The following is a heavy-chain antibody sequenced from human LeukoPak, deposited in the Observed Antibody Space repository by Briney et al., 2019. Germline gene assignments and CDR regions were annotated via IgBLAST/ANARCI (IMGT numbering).Heavy chain of an antibody. CDR3: ARESHSSSWTDY. V-gene: IGHV3-11*06. D-gene: IGHD6-13*01. Sequence: PGGSLRLSCAASGFTFSDYYMSWIRQAPGKGLEWVSNIGSGSSYTNYADSVKGRFTISRDNAKNSLYLQMNSLRAEDTALYYCARESHSSSWTDYWGQGTLVTVSP. CDR2: IGSGSSYT. CDR1: GFTFSDYY. J-gene: IGHJ4*02.